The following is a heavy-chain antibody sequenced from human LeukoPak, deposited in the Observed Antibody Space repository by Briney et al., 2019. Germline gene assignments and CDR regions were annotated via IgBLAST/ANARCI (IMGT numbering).Heavy chain of an antibody. CDR1: GFTFSSYG. Sequence: PGGSLRLSCAASGFTFSSYGMHWVRQAPGKGLEWVAVISYDGSNKYYADSVKGRFTISRDNAKNSLYLQMNSLRAEDTAVYYCAREGGEWELLRTFDYWGQGTLVTVSS. CDR2: ISYDGSNK. CDR3: AREGGEWELLRTFDY. V-gene: IGHV3-30*03. J-gene: IGHJ4*02. D-gene: IGHD1-26*01.